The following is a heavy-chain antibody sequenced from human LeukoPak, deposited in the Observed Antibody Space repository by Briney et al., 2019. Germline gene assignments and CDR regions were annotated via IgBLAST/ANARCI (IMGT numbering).Heavy chain of an antibody. Sequence: SETLSLTCSVSGGSISRSDHYWSWIRQPPGKGLEWIGNIYYNGITYYNPSLKSRVTISVDTSKNQFSLKLSSVTAADTAVYYCARQQTVDYYDSSGYYPIIYFDYWGQGTLVTVSS. D-gene: IGHD3-22*01. CDR2: IYYNGIT. V-gene: IGHV4-39*01. CDR3: ARQQTVDYYDSSGYYPIIYFDY. J-gene: IGHJ4*02. CDR1: GGSISRSDHY.